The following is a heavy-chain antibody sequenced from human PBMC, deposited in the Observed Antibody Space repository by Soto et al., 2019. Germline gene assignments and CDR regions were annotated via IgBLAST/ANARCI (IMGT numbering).Heavy chain of an antibody. J-gene: IGHJ4*02. Sequence: PSETLSLTCTVSGGSISSSSYYWGWIRQPPGKGLEWIGSIYYSGSTYYNPSLKSRVTISVDTSKNQFSLKLSSVTAADTAVYYCAISYYYDSSGYFIRWGQGTLFTVSS. CDR3: AISYYYDSSGYFIR. D-gene: IGHD3-22*01. CDR1: GGSISSSSYY. V-gene: IGHV4-39*01. CDR2: IYYSGST.